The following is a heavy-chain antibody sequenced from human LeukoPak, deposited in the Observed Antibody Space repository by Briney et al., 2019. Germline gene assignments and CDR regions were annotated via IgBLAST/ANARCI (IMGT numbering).Heavy chain of an antibody. J-gene: IGHJ4*02. CDR3: ARDSRYSSHY. V-gene: IGHV4-39*07. CDR2: IYYSGST. Sequence: PSGTLSLTCAVSGGSISSSSYYWGWIRQPPGKGLEWIGSIYYSGSTYYSPSLKSRVTISVDKSKNQFSLKLSSVTAADTAVYYCARDSRYSSHYWGQGTLVTVSS. CDR1: GGSISSSSYY. D-gene: IGHD5-18*01.